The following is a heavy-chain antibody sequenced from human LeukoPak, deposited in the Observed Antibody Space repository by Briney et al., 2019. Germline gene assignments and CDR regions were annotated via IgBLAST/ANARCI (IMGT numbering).Heavy chain of an antibody. D-gene: IGHD2-2*01. Sequence: SETLSLTCAVYGVSFSGYYWSWIRQPPGKGLEWIGEINHSGSTNYNPSLKSRVTISVDTSKNQFSLKLSSVTAADTAVYYCARGRYCSSTSCYYRIAYYFDYWGQGTLVTVSS. CDR2: INHSGST. J-gene: IGHJ4*02. CDR1: GVSFSGYY. V-gene: IGHV4-34*01. CDR3: ARGRYCSSTSCYYRIAYYFDY.